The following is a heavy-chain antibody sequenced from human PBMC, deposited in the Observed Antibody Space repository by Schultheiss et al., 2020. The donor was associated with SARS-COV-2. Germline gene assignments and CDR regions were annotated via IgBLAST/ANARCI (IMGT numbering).Heavy chain of an antibody. CDR1: GGTFSSYA. V-gene: IGHV1-69*05. Sequence: SVKVSCKASGGTFSSYAISWVRQAPGQGLEWMGGIIPIFGTANYAQNFQGRVTMTTDTSTSTAYMDLRSLRSDDTAVYYCARSKRAYSYAYLDYWGQGTLVTVAS. J-gene: IGHJ4*02. CDR3: ARSKRAYSYAYLDY. D-gene: IGHD5-18*01. CDR2: IIPIFGTA.